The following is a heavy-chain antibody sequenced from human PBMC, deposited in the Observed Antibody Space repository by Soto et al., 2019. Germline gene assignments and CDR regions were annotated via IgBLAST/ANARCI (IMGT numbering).Heavy chain of an antibody. CDR3: TTDSRTTLPEIRFDY. CDR1: GFPFNNAW. D-gene: IGHD1-26*01. CDR2: VKSKADGGSG. V-gene: IGHV3-15*07. J-gene: IGHJ4*01. Sequence: GGSLRLSCAASGFPFNNAWINWVRQVPGKGLEWVGRVKSKADGGSGDYAAPVKGRFVVSRDDSKDIVYLQMNSLKIEKTGVYYCTTDSRTTLPEIRFDYWGHGTQVTVSS.